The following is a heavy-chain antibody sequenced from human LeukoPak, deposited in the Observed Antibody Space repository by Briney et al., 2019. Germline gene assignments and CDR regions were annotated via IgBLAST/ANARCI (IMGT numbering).Heavy chain of an antibody. CDR1: GFTFSSYW. CDR2: IKQDGSEK. D-gene: IGHD3-16*02. CDR3: AKDWSYHYTVDY. Sequence: GGSLRLSCSASGFTFSSYWMSWVRQAPGKGLEWVANIKQDGSEKYYVDSVKGRFTISRDNSKNTLYLQMNSLRPEDTAVYYCAKDWSYHYTVDYWGQGTLVTVSS. J-gene: IGHJ4*02. V-gene: IGHV3-7*01.